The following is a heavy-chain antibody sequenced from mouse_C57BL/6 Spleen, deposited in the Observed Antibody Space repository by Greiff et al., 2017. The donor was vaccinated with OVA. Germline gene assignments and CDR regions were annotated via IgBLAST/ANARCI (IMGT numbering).Heavy chain of an antibody. J-gene: IGHJ4*01. CDR2: ISSGSSTI. CDR3: ARGGPYYSNSPYAMDY. D-gene: IGHD2-5*01. Sequence: EVKLMESGGGLVKPGGSLKLSCAASGFTFSDYGMHWVRQAPEKGLEWVAYISSGSSTIYYADTVKGRFTISRDNAKNTLFLQMTSLRSEDTAMYYCARGGPYYSNSPYAMDYWGQGTSVTVSS. CDR1: GFTFSDYG. V-gene: IGHV5-17*01.